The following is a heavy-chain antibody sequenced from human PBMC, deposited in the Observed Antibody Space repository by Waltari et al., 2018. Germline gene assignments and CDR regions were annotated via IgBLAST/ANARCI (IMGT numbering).Heavy chain of an antibody. CDR2: ISGSGGST. CDR1: GLTFRSYA. V-gene: IGHV3-23*01. Sequence: VQPGGSLRLSCAASGLTFRSYAMSCVRQSPGKGLAWVSAISGSGGSTYYADSVKGRFTISRDHSKNTLYLQMHSLRAEDTAVYYCAKDQGGKGIAARACSGGSCYFDYWGQGTLVTVSS. D-gene: IGHD2-15*01. J-gene: IGHJ4*02. CDR3: AKDQGGKGIAARACSGGSCYFDY.